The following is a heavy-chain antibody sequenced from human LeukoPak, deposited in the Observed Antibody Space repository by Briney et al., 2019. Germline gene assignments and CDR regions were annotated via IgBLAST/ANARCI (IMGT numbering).Heavy chain of an antibody. V-gene: IGHV3-23*01. CDR3: AKAAGYSYGYGDYYYYGMDV. CDR2: ISGSGGST. J-gene: IGHJ6*02. CDR1: GFTFGSYA. D-gene: IGHD5-18*01. Sequence: PGGSLRLSCAASGFTFGSYAMSWVRQAPGKGLEWVSAISGSGGSTYYADSVKGRFTISRDNSKNTLYLQMNSLRAEDTAVYYCAKAAGYSYGYGDYYYYGMDVWGQGTTVTVSS.